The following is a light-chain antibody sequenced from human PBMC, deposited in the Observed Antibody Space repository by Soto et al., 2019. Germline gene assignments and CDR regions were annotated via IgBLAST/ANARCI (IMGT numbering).Light chain of an antibody. CDR1: QSVDIH. Sequence: EIVLTQSPCTLSVSPGDRVTLSCRASQSVDIHLAWYQQRAGQAPRLLVYGASTKATDMPGRFSGRGSGTEFTLTINNLQSEDFAVYYCQQYRNWPRTFGQGTKVEIK. CDR2: GAS. V-gene: IGKV3-15*01. J-gene: IGKJ1*01. CDR3: QQYRNWPRT.